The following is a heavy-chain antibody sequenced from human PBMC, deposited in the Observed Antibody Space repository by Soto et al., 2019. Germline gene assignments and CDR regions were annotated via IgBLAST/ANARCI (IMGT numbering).Heavy chain of an antibody. CDR1: GFTFSSYT. CDR3: AVPEEDAFVI. Sequence: QVQLVESGGGVVQPGRSLRLSCAGSGFTFSSYTLHWVRQAPGKGLEWVAVISYDGSNKYYADSVRGRFSISRDNSKNTLYLQMNSLRAEDTALYHCAVPEEDAFVIWGQGTMVTVSS. V-gene: IGHV3-30-3*02. CDR2: ISYDGSNK. J-gene: IGHJ3*02.